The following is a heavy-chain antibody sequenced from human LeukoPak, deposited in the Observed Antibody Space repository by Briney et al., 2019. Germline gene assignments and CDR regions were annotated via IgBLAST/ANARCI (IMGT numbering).Heavy chain of an antibody. CDR3: AKNAAGIVLMIYAPLDS. V-gene: IGHV3-23*01. CDR1: GFTFSSYA. J-gene: IGHJ4*02. D-gene: IGHD2-8*01. Sequence: GRSLRLSCAASGFTFSSYAMHWVRQAPGKGLEWVSTLSGSGGSTYYADSVKGRFTISGDESKNTLSLRMNSLRPEDTAVYYCAKNAAGIVLMIYAPLDSWGQGTLVTVSS. CDR2: LSGSGGST.